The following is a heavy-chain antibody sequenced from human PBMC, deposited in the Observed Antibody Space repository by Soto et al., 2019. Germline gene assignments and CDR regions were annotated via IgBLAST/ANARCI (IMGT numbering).Heavy chain of an antibody. J-gene: IGHJ4*02. CDR1: GYTFTSYG. CDR3: ARGIAAAGTETKFDY. V-gene: IGHV1-18*01. D-gene: IGHD6-13*01. Sequence: SVKVSCQDSGYTFTSYGISWVRQAPGQGLEWMGWISAYNGNTNYAQKLQGRVTMTTDTSTSTAYMELRSLRSDDTAVYYCARGIAAAGTETKFDYWGQGTLVTVSS. CDR2: ISAYNGNT.